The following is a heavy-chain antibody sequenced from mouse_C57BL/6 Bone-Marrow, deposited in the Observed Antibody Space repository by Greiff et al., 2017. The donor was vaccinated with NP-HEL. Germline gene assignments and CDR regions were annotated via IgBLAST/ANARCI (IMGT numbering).Heavy chain of an antibody. CDR1: GFSIKNTY. V-gene: IGHV14-3*01. CDR2: IDPANGNT. J-gene: IGHJ2*01. D-gene: IGHD1-1*01. Sequence: EVQLQQSVAELVRPGASVKLSCTASGFSIKNTYMHWVKQRPEQGLEWIGRIDPANGNTKYAPKFQGKATITADTSSNTAYLQLSSLTSEDTAIYYCANGSSYYYWGQGTTLTVSS. CDR3: ANGSSYYY.